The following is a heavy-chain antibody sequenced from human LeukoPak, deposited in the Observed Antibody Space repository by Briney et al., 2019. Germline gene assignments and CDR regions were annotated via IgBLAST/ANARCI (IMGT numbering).Heavy chain of an antibody. Sequence: GASVKVSCKASGYTFTSYGISWVRQAPGQGLEWMGWISAHNGDTSYEEKLQGRVTMTTDTSTSTAYMELRSLRSDDTAVYYCARDKGTVATYYYYYMAVWGKGTTVTVSS. CDR2: ISAHNGDT. D-gene: IGHD6-19*01. V-gene: IGHV1-18*01. J-gene: IGHJ6*03. CDR3: ARDKGTVATYYYYYMAV. CDR1: GYTFTSYG.